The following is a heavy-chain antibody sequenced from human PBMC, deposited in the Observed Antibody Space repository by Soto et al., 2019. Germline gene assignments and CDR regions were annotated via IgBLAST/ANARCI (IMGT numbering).Heavy chain of an antibody. D-gene: IGHD6-13*01. Sequence: GGSLRLSCAASGFTFSSYAMSWVRQAPGKGLEWVSAISGSGGSTYYADSVKGRFTISRDNSKNTLYLQMNSLRAEDTAVYYCVWYQGSYYYGMDGWGPGTTVTV. CDR2: ISGSGGST. CDR1: GFTFSSYA. V-gene: IGHV3-23*01. J-gene: IGHJ6*02. CDR3: VWYQGSYYYGMDG.